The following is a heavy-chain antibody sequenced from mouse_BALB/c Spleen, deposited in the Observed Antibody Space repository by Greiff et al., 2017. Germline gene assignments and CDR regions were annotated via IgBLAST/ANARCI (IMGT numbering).Heavy chain of an antibody. CDR3: GRDYGYDVPFAY. Sequence: VHVKQSGPELVKPGASVKISCKASGYSFTGYFMNWVKQSHGKSLEWIGRINPYNGDTFYNQKFKGKATLTVDKSSSTAHMELLSLTSEDSAVYYCGRDYGYDVPFAYWGQGTLVTVSA. CDR2: INPYNGDT. CDR1: GYSFTGYF. D-gene: IGHD2-2*01. J-gene: IGHJ3*01. V-gene: IGHV1-37*01.